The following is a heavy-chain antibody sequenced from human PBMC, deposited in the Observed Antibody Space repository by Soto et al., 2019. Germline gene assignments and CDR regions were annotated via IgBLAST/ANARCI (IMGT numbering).Heavy chain of an antibody. CDR1: GYTVTSYA. Sequence: ASVKVSCKASGYTVTSYAMHWVRQAPGQRLEWMGWINAGNGNTKYSQKFQGRVTITRDTSASTAYMELSSLRSEDTAVYYCARDRGFVVVVPAGGMDVWGQGTTVTVSS. CDR2: INAGNGNT. CDR3: ARDRGFVVVVPAGGMDV. J-gene: IGHJ6*02. V-gene: IGHV1-3*01. D-gene: IGHD2-2*01.